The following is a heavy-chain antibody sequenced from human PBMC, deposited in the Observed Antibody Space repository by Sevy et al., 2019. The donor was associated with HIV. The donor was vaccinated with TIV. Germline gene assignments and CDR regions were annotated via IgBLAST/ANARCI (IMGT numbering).Heavy chain of an antibody. J-gene: IGHJ4*02. D-gene: IGHD3-10*01. Sequence: ASVKVSCKASGYSFTSYGISWVRQAPGQGLEWMGWIGVYNGNANSAQKVQGRVTMTTDTSKSTAYIGLTSLRSVGTAVYYCASVPTYDYGSRTYFDYWGQGTLVTVSS. V-gene: IGHV1-18*01. CDR2: IGVYNGNA. CDR1: GYSFTSYG. CDR3: ASVPTYDYGSRTYFDY.